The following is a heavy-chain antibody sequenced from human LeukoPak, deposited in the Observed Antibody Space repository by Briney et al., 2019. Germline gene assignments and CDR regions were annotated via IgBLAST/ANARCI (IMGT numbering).Heavy chain of an antibody. CDR1: GFTFSSYD. V-gene: IGHV3-23*01. CDR2: ISGSGSST. CDR3: AKDRHAPGRYCSSTICFPFDP. J-gene: IGHJ5*02. D-gene: IGHD2-2*01. Sequence: GGSLRLSCAASGFTFSSYDMSWVRQAPGKGLEWVSGISGSGSSTYYADSVKGRFTISRDNSKSTLYLQMNSLRAEDTAVYYCAKDRHAPGRYCSSTICFPFDPWGQGTLVTVSS.